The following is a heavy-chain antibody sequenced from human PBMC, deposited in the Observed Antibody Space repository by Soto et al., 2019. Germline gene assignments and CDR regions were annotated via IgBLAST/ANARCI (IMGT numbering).Heavy chain of an antibody. D-gene: IGHD4-17*01. J-gene: IGHJ4*02. CDR2: ISYDGSNK. V-gene: IGHV3-30*04. CDR3: ARVPLTVTKKGCFDY. CDR1: GFTFSSYA. Sequence: GGSLRLSCAASGFTFSSYAMHWVRQAPGKGLEWGAVISYDGSNKYYADSVKGRFTISRDKSKNTLYLQMNSLRAEDTAGDYCARVPLTVTKKGCFDYWGQGTLVTVSS.